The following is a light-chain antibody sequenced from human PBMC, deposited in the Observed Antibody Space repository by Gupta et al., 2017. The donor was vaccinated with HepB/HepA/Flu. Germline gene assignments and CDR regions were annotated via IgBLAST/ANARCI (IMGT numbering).Light chain of an antibody. CDR1: QSISNS. CDR3: LQYKNCSPWT. J-gene: IGKJ1*01. CDR2: DAS. V-gene: IGKV3-15*01. Sequence: EIVMTQSQVTLSVSPGEGATLSCRASQSISNSLAGYQQKPGQDPRILINDASTRATGIAARFSSSGSGTEYTPIISSLQSEDFSVFYCLQYKNCSPWTFGQGTKVEIK.